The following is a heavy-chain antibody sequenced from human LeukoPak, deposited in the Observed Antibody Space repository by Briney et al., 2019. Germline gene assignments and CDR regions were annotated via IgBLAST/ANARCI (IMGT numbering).Heavy chain of an antibody. CDR3: ARVLSWNDVGLYY. CDR2: INHSGST. J-gene: IGHJ4*02. D-gene: IGHD1-1*01. V-gene: IGHV4-34*01. Sequence: SETLSLTCAVYGGFFSGYYWSWIRQPPGKGLEWIGEINHSGSTNYNPSLKSRVTISVDTSKNQFSLKLSSVTAADTAVYYCARVLSWNDVGLYYWGQGTLVTVSS. CDR1: GGFFSGYY.